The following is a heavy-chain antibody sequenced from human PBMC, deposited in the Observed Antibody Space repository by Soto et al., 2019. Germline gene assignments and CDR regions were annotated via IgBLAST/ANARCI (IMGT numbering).Heavy chain of an antibody. D-gene: IGHD1-26*01. CDR1: GFTFSSYA. Sequence: EVQLLESGGGLVQPGGSLGLSCAASGFTFSSYAMRWVRQAPVKGLEWVSAISGSGDSTYYADSVKGRFTISRDNSKNTLYLQMNSLRAEHTAVYCCARRGSGSYYDYWGQGTLVTISS. CDR3: ARRGSGSYYDY. J-gene: IGHJ4*02. CDR2: ISGSGDST. V-gene: IGHV3-23*01.